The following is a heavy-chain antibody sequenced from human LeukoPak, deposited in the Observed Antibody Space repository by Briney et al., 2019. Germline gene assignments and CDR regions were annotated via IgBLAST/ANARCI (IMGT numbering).Heavy chain of an antibody. V-gene: IGHV3-48*03. CDR2: ITRSGSTI. CDR1: GFTFSSYE. D-gene: IGHD3-10*01. J-gene: IGHJ4*02. Sequence: GGSLRLCCAASGFTFSSYEMNWVRQAPGKGLEWVSYITRSGSTIYYADSVKGRFTISRDNAKNSLYLQMNSLRAEDTAVYYCAREGGLGSGSYYNVFDYWGQGTLVTVSS. CDR3: AREGGLGSGSYYNVFDY.